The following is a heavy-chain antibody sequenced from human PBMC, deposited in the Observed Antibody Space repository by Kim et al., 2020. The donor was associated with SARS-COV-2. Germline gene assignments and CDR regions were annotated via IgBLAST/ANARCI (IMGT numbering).Heavy chain of an antibody. V-gene: IGHV3-64*01. Sequence: GGSLRLSCAASGFTFSSYAMHWVRQAPGKGLEYVSAFSSNGGSTYYANSVKGRFTISRDNSKNTLYLQMGSLRAEDMAVYYCARDPVDPTGFWSGYYDYWGQGTLVTVSS. J-gene: IGHJ4*02. CDR1: GFTFSSYA. D-gene: IGHD3-3*01. CDR2: FSSNGGST. CDR3: ARDPVDPTGFWSGYYDY.